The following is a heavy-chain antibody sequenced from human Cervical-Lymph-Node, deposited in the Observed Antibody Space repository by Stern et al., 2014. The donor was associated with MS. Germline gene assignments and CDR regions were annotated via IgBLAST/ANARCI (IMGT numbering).Heavy chain of an antibody. CDR3: ARDSERITYLDY. V-gene: IGHV1-69*01. D-gene: IGHD1-1*01. Sequence: QVQLVQSGAEVKKPGSSVKVSCKASGGTFSTYAINWVRQDPGQGLEWMGGIIPIFGTANYAPKFQGRVTINADAATSTAYMELSSLRSEDTAVYYCARDSERITYLDYWGQGTLVTVSS. CDR1: GGTFSTYA. J-gene: IGHJ4*02. CDR2: IIPIFGTA.